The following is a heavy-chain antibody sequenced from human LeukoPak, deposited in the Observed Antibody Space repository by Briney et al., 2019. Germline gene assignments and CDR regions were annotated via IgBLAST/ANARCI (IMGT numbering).Heavy chain of an antibody. D-gene: IGHD3-22*01. CDR2: INPNSGGT. V-gene: IGHV1-2*02. CDR3: ARGWEYYYDSSGYSDAFDI. J-gene: IGHJ3*02. CDR1: GYTFTGYY. Sequence: ASVTVSCKASGYTFTGYYMHWVRQAPGQGLEWMGWINPNSGGTNYAQKFQGRVTITRDTSISTAYMELSRLRSDDTAVYFCARGWEYYYDSSGYSDAFDIWGQGTMVTVSS.